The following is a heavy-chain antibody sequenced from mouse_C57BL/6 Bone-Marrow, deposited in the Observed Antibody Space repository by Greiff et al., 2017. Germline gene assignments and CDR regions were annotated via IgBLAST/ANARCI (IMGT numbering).Heavy chain of an antibody. V-gene: IGHV1-50*01. CDR2: IDPSDSYT. Sequence: QLKKPGAELVKPGASVKLSCKASGYTFTSYWMQWVKQRPGQGLEWIGEIDPSDSYTNYNQKFKGKATLTVDTSSSTAYMQLSSLTSEDSAVYYCARVYYGYYYFDYWGQGTTLTVSS. CDR1: GYTFTSYW. CDR3: ARVYYGYYYFDY. D-gene: IGHD2-2*01. J-gene: IGHJ2*01.